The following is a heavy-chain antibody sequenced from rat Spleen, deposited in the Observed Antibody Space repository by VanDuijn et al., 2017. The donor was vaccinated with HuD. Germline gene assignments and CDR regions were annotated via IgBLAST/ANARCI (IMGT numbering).Heavy chain of an antibody. CDR2: ISYEGSGI. J-gene: IGHJ4*01. CDR3: ATDGYFDGIYYSVYVMDA. CDR1: GFTFSNFA. V-gene: IGHV5-7*01. D-gene: IGHD1-12*02. Sequence: EVQLVESGGGLVQPGRSLKLSCAASGFTFSNFAMAWVRQAPKKGLEWVATISYEGSGIYYGDSVKGRFTISRDNAKSTLFLQMDSLRSEDTATYYCATDGYFDGIYYSVYVMDAWGQGASVTVSS.